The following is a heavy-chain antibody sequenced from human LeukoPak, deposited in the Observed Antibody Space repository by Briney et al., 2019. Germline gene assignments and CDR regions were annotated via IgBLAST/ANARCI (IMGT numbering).Heavy chain of an antibody. CDR2: ISSSSSTI. CDR1: GFTFSSYS. CDR3: ARTGYSSSSGWAYYYYYYMDV. V-gene: IGHV3-48*02. D-gene: IGHD6-6*01. J-gene: IGHJ6*03. Sequence: PGGSLRLSCAASGFTFSSYSMNWVRQAPGKGLECVSYISSSSSTIYYADSVKGRFTISRDNAKNSLYLQMNSLRDEDTAVYYCARTGYSSSSGWAYYYYYYMDVWGKGTTVTVSS.